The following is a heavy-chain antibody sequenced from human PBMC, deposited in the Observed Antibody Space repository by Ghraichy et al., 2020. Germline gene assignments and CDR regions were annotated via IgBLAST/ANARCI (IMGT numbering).Heavy chain of an antibody. Sequence: GGSLRLSCAASGFTFSSYSMNWVRQAPGKGLEWVSSISSSSSYIYYADSVKGRFTISRDNAKNSLYLQMNSLRAEDTAVYYCAGVVVAATSDYYYGMDVWGQGTTVTVSS. V-gene: IGHV3-21*01. CDR1: GFTFSSYS. D-gene: IGHD2-15*01. J-gene: IGHJ6*02. CDR3: AGVVVAATSDYYYGMDV. CDR2: ISSSSSYI.